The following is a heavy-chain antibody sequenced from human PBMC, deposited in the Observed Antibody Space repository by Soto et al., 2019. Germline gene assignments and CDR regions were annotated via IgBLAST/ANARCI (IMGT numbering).Heavy chain of an antibody. V-gene: IGHV4-31*03. CDR2: IYVAGAV. D-gene: IGHD2-21*01. CDR3: ARLRIATNNYKWFDP. CDR1: GAALNSGNYY. J-gene: IGHJ5*02. Sequence: SETLSLTCSVSGAALNSGNYYWSWIRQVPGKGLEWIGHIYVAGAVDYNPSLRDRITISQDTSERQFSLNLRLVTAADTAVYYCARLRIATNNYKWFDPWGQGTLVTVSS.